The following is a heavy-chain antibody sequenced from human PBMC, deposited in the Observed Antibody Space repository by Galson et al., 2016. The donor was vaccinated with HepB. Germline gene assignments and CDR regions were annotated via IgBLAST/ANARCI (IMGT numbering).Heavy chain of an antibody. Sequence: SVKVSCKASGYAFINYGVIWVRQAPGQGFEWMGWISGYNGKTNYAQNLQGRVTMTTDTSTSTAYMELRSLRSDDTAVYYCGRIPHIDSSSPYYFDYWGQGTVVTVSS. CDR1: GYAFINYG. V-gene: IGHV1-18*01. D-gene: IGHD3-9*01. CDR2: ISGYNGKT. J-gene: IGHJ4*02. CDR3: GRIPHIDSSSPYYFDY.